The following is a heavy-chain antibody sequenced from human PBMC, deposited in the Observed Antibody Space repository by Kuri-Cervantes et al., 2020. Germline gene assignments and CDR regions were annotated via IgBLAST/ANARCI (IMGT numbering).Heavy chain of an antibody. CDR3: ARSVLRFLEWSLHGWFDP. CDR2: IYTSGST. CDR1: GGSISSYY. J-gene: IGHJ5*02. V-gene: IGHV4-4*07. Sequence: GSLRLSCTVSGGSISSYYWSWIRQPAGKGLEWIGRIYTSGSTYYNPSLKSRVTISVDRSKNQFSLKLSSVTAADTAVYYCARSVLRFLEWSLHGWFDPWGQGTLVTVSS. D-gene: IGHD3-3*01.